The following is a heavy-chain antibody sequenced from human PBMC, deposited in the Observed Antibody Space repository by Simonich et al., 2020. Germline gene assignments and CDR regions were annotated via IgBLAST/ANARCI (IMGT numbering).Heavy chain of an antibody. CDR3: ARDYSNYDAFDI. Sequence: EVQLVESGGGLVQPGGSLRLSCAASGFTFSSYWMHWVRQAPGKGLVWVARINSDGSSTSYADSVKGRFHISRDNAKNTLYLQMNSLRAEDTAVYYCARDYSNYDAFDIWGQGTMVTVSS. CDR1: GFTFSSYW. CDR2: INSDGSST. V-gene: IGHV3-74*01. D-gene: IGHD4-4*01. J-gene: IGHJ3*02.